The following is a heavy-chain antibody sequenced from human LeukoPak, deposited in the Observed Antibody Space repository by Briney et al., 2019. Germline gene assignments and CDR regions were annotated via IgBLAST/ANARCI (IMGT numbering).Heavy chain of an antibody. V-gene: IGHV4-59*01. CDR2: IYYSGST. Sequence: RPSETLSLTCTVSGGSISSYYWSWIRRPPGKGLEWIGYIYYSGSTNYNPSLKSRVTISVDTSKNQFSLKLSSVTAADTAVYYCARGYCSGGSCYSFSSYYFDYWGPGTLVTVSS. D-gene: IGHD2-15*01. CDR1: GGSISSYY. J-gene: IGHJ4*02. CDR3: ARGYCSGGSCYSFSSYYFDY.